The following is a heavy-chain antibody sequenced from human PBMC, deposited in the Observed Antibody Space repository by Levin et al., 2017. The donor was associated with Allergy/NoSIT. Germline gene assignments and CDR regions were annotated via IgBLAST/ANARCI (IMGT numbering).Heavy chain of an antibody. J-gene: IGHJ4*02. V-gene: IGHV4-28*01. CDR2: IYHNWAT. Sequence: SQTLSLTCSVSGSSITNFIWWGWIRQPPGKGLEWIGYIYHNWATQYNPSLKSRATLPVDSPKNQIFLSLSSLTAVDTAVYYCARMARSHHFDNWGQGTLVAVS. CDR3: ARMARSHHFDN. CDR1: GSSITNFIW.